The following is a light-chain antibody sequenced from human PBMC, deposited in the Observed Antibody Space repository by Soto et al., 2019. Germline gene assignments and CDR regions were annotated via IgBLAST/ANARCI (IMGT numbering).Light chain of an antibody. V-gene: IGLV2-8*01. CDR1: SSDVGAYKY. CDR2: EVS. CDR3: ASFAGSSNVV. Sequence: QSVLTQPPSASGSPGQSVTISCTGTSSDVGAYKYVSWYQHHPGKAPKVMIYEVSKRPSGVPDRFSGSKSGNTASLTVSGLQAEDEADYYCASFAGSSNVVFGGGTKVTVL. J-gene: IGLJ3*02.